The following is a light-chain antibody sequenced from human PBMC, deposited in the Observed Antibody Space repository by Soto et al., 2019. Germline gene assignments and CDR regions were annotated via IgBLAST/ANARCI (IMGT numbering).Light chain of an antibody. Sequence: EIVLTQSPLSLPVTPGEPASISCRSSRNLLHSNGYYYLDWYLQKPGQSPQLLIYLGSNRASGVPDRFSGSGSGTDFTLTISRVEAEDVGVYFCAQGLATLFTFGGGTKVDIK. CDR1: RNLLHSNGYYY. J-gene: IGKJ4*01. CDR3: AQGLATLFT. V-gene: IGKV2-28*01. CDR2: LGS.